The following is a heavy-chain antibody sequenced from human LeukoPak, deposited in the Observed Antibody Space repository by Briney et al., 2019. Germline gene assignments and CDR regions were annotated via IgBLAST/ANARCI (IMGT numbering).Heavy chain of an antibody. D-gene: IGHD6-13*01. Sequence: SETLSLTCTVSGGSISSVSNYWGWIRQPPGKGLEWIGSIYYTGSTYYNPSLKSRVTISVDTSKNQFSLKLSSVTAADTAVYYCARDLIIAAAGTIWGQGTLVTVSS. CDR3: ARDLIIAAAGTI. J-gene: IGHJ4*02. CDR1: GGSISSVSNY. CDR2: IYYTGST. V-gene: IGHV4-39*07.